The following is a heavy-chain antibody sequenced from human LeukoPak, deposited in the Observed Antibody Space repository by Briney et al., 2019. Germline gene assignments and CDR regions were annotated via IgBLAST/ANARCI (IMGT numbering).Heavy chain of an antibody. J-gene: IGHJ4*02. CDR1: GGTFSSYA. CDR2: IIPISGTA. CDR3: ARDYYDSSGYSDY. D-gene: IGHD3-22*01. Sequence: ASVKVSCKASGGTFSSYAISWVRQAPGQGLEWMGRIIPISGTANYAQKFQGRVTITTDESTSTAYMELSSLRSEDTAVYYCARDYYDSSGYSDYWGQGTLVTVSS. V-gene: IGHV1-69*05.